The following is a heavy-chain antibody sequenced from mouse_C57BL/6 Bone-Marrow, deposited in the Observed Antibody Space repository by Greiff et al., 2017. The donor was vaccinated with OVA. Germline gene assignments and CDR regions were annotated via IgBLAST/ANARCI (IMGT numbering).Heavy chain of an antibody. V-gene: IGHV2-2*01. J-gene: IGHJ1*03. D-gene: IGHD2-5*01. Sequence: VQLQQSGPGLVQPSQSLSITCTVSGFSLTSYGVHWVRQSPGKGLEWLGVIWRGGSTDYNAAFISRLSISKDNSKSQVFFKMNSLQADDTAIYYCARHYSNYDWYFDVWGTGTTVTVSS. CDR3: ARHYSNYDWYFDV. CDR2: IWRGGST. CDR1: GFSLTSYG.